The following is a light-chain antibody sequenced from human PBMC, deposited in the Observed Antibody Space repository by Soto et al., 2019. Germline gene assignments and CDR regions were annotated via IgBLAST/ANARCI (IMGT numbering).Light chain of an antibody. CDR3: QVWDSGSEHYV. CDR1: NIRTKS. V-gene: IGLV3-21*02. CDR2: DDS. Sequence: SYELTQPPSVSVAPGQTARITCGGNNIRTKSVHWYQQKPGQAPVLVVCDDSDRPSGIPERISGSNSGNTATLTISRVEAGDEADYFCQVWDSGSEHYVFGAGTKVTVL. J-gene: IGLJ1*01.